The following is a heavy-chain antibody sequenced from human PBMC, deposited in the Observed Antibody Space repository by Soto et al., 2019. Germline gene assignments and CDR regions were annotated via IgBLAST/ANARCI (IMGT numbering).Heavy chain of an antibody. V-gene: IGHV2-5*02. CDR1: GFSLTSLGET. J-gene: IGHJ4*02. Sequence: QITLKESGPTLVKPTETLTLTCTFSGFSLTSLGETVGWIRQPPGKALEWLALIYWDDGDHDSPSLESRLAITKDHSKNQVVLTLTNMDPVDTATYYCVHTPLVRRAYDWGQGTLVTVPS. D-gene: IGHD4-17*01. CDR3: VHTPLVRRAYD. CDR2: IYWDDGD.